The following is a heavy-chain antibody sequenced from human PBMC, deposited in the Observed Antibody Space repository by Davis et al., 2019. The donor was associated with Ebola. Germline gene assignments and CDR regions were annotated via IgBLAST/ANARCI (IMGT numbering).Heavy chain of an antibody. D-gene: IGHD3-3*01. CDR1: GYTFTSYG. CDR3: ARVSEKSIFDYYYGMDV. J-gene: IGHJ6*02. V-gene: IGHV1-18*01. Sequence: ASVKVSCKASGYTFTSYGISWVRQAPGQGLEWMGWISAYNGNTNYAQKLQGRVTMTTDTSTSTAYMELRSLRSDDTAVYYCARVSEKSIFDYYYGMDVWGQGTTVTVSS. CDR2: ISAYNGNT.